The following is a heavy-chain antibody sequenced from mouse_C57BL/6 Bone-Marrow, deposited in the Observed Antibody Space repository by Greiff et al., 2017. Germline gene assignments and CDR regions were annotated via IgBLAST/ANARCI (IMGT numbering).Heavy chain of an antibody. CDR1: GYTFTDYY. D-gene: IGHD1-1*01. V-gene: IGHV1-19*01. J-gene: IGHJ4*01. CDR2: INPYNGGT. CDR3: ARWGYYGSAEAMDY. Sequence: EVQLQQSGPVLVKPGASVKMSCKASGYTFTDYYMNWVKQSHGKSLEWIGVINPYNGGTSYNQKFKGKATLTVDKSSSTAYMELNSLTSEDSAVYYCARWGYYGSAEAMDYWGQGTSVTVSS.